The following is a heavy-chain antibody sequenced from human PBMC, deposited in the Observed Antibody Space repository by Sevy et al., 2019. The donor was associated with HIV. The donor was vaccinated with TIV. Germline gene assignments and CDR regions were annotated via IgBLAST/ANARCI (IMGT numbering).Heavy chain of an antibody. J-gene: IGHJ5*02. CDR1: GGSISSGDYY. CDR3: ARDRWETYRDLSSYGSNWFDP. Sequence: SETLSLTCSFSGGSISSGDYYWNWIRQPAGQGLQWIGRIYTTGITNYNPSLKSRVTISLDGSKNQLSLKLTSVTAADTAVYYCARDRWETYRDLSSYGSNWFDPWGQGTLVTVSS. D-gene: IGHD3-16*02. CDR2: IYTTGIT. V-gene: IGHV4-61*02.